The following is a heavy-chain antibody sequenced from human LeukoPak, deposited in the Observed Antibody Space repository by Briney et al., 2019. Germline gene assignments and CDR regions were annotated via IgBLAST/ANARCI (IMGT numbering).Heavy chain of an antibody. CDR1: GYTFTSYA. CDR3: ARGSDFWSGYYYGNWFDP. V-gene: IGHV1-3*01. CDR2: INAGNGNT. D-gene: IGHD3-3*01. Sequence: ASVKVSCKASGYTFTSYAMHWVRQAPGQRLEWMGWINAGNGNTKYSQKFQGRVTITRDTSASTAYMELSSLRSEDTAVYYCARGSDFWSGYYYGNWFDPWGQGTLVTVSS. J-gene: IGHJ5*02.